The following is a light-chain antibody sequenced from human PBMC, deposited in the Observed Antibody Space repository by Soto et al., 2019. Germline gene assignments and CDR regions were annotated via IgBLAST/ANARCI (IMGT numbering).Light chain of an antibody. V-gene: IGKV3-11*01. CDR1: QSVSSY. J-gene: IGKJ1*01. Sequence: EIVLTQSPATLSLSPGERATLSCRASQSVSSYLAWYQQKPGQAPRLLIYDASNRATGIPARFSGSGSGTYFTLTISSLEPEDYAVYYCQQRSNWWTFGQGTKVEIQ. CDR2: DAS. CDR3: QQRSNWWT.